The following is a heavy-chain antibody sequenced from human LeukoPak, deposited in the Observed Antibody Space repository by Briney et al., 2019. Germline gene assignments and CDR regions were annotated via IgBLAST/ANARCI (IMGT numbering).Heavy chain of an antibody. CDR2: IYYSGST. J-gene: IGHJ4*02. D-gene: IGHD6-25*01. CDR3: ARHQDGYYFDY. CDR1: GGSISSSSYY. Sequence: PSETLSLTCTVSGGSISSSSYYWGWIRQPPGKGLEWIGSIYYSGSTYYNPSLKSRVTISVDTSKNQFSLKLSSVTAADTAVYYCARHQDGYYFDYWGQGTLVTVSS. V-gene: IGHV4-39*01.